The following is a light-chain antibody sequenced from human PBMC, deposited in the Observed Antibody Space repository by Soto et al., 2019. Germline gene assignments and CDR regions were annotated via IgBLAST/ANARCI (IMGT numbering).Light chain of an antibody. J-gene: IGLJ3*02. Sequence: QSVLTQPASVSGSPGQSITISCTGTSSDVGGYNYVSWYQQHPGTAPKLMIYEVSNRPSGVSDRFSGSRSGNTASLTSSGLQAEDESDYYCISYTSSSTWVFGGGTKRTVL. V-gene: IGLV2-14*01. CDR2: EVS. CDR1: SSDVGGYNY. CDR3: ISYTSSSTWV.